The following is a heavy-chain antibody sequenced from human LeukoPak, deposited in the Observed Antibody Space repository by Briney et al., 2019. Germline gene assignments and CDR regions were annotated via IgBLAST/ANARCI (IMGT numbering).Heavy chain of an antibody. CDR3: ARIRPYSSSSLGYYMDV. CDR2: IDWDDDK. D-gene: IGHD6-6*01. V-gene: IGHV2-70*04. CDR1: GFSLSTSGMR. J-gene: IGHJ6*03. Sequence: SGPTLVNPTQTLTLTCTFSGFSLSTSGMRVSWIRQPPGKALEWLARIDWDDDKFYRTSLKTRLTISKDTSKNQAVLTMTNMDPVDTATYYCARIRPYSSSSLGYYMDVWGKGTTITVSS.